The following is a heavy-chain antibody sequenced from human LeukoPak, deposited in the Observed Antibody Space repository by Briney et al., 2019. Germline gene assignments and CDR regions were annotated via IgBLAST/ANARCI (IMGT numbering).Heavy chain of an antibody. CDR3: ARLGNSSRCWHAFYI. Sequence: SETLSLTCTVSGGSFSGYYWSWIRQPPGQGLEWLGYINHSGSTNYNPSLKSRVTISVDTSKNQFSLKLSSVTAADAAVYYCARLGNSSRCWHAFYIWGQGTMVTVSS. CDR2: INHSGST. J-gene: IGHJ3*02. D-gene: IGHD6-13*01. CDR1: GGSFSGYY. V-gene: IGHV4-59*08.